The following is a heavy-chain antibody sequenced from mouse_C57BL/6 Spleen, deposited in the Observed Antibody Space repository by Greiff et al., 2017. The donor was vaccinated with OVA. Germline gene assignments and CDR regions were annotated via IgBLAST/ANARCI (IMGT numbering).Heavy chain of an antibody. CDR1: GFTFSDYG. Sequence: EVKLVESGGGLVKPGGSLKLSCAASGFTFSDYGMHWVRQAPEKGLEWVAYISSGSSTIYYADTVKGRFTISRDNAKNNLFLQMTSLRSEDTAMYYCAESSNYDAMDYWGQGTSVTVSS. J-gene: IGHJ4*01. D-gene: IGHD2-5*01. CDR3: AESSNYDAMDY. V-gene: IGHV5-17*01. CDR2: ISSGSSTI.